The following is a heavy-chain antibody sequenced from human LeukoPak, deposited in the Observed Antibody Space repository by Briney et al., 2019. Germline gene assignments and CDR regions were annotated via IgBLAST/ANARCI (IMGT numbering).Heavy chain of an antibody. V-gene: IGHV4-39*01. D-gene: IGHD5-12*01. Sequence: SETLSLTCTVSGGSITSSSYYWGWIRQPPGKGLEWIGTIYHSGSTYYNPSLKSRVTISVDTSKNQFSLKLSSVTAADTAVYYCARGRGSFDFWGQGTLVTVSS. CDR2: IYHSGST. J-gene: IGHJ4*02. CDR1: GGSITSSSYY. CDR3: ARGRGSFDF.